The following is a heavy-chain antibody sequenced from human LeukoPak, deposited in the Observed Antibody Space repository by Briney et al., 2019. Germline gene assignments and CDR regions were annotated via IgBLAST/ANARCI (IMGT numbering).Heavy chain of an antibody. J-gene: IGHJ4*02. CDR2: IRQDGSDK. Sequence: GGSLRLSCAASGFTFSSYWMSWVRQAPGKGLEWVANIRQDGSDKYYVDSVKGRFTISRDNAKNSLYLQMNSLRAEDAAVYYCARDRGYYDSSGYSYWGQGTLVTVSS. CDR1: GFTFSSYW. D-gene: IGHD3-22*01. V-gene: IGHV3-7*01. CDR3: ARDRGYYDSSGYSY.